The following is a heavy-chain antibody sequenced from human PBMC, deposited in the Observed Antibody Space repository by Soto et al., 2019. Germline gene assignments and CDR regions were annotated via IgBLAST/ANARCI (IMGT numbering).Heavy chain of an antibody. D-gene: IGHD3-3*01. CDR3: ARDLSSTFFGVVITYYFDY. V-gene: IGHV1-18*01. Sequence: QVQLVQSGAEVKKPGASVKVSCKASGYTFTSYGISWVRQAPGQGLEWMGWISAYNGNTNYAQKLQGRVTMTTDTSTSTAYMELRSLRSDDTAVYYCARDLSSTFFGVVITYYFDYWGQGTLVTVSS. J-gene: IGHJ4*02. CDR1: GYTFTSYG. CDR2: ISAYNGNT.